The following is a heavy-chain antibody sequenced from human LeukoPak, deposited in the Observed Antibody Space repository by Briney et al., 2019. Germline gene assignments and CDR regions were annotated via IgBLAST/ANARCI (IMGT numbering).Heavy chain of an antibody. CDR3: ARSSILYSGSSYYYYYMDV. CDR1: GGTFSSYA. J-gene: IGHJ6*03. V-gene: IGHV1-69*13. CDR2: IILIFGTA. Sequence: SVKVSCKASGGTFSSYAISWVRQAPGQGLEWMGGIILIFGTANYAQKFQGRVTITADESTSTAYMELSSLRSEDTAVYYCARSSILYSGSSYYYYYMDVWGKGTTVTVSS. D-gene: IGHD1-26*01.